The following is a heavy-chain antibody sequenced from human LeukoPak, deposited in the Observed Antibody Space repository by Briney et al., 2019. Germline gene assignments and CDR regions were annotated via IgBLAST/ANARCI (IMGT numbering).Heavy chain of an antibody. V-gene: IGHV3-23*01. Sequence: GGSLRLSCVASGFTFSSHAMSWVRLAPGSWLESVSAISGGGERAYYADSVKGRFTISRDNSKNTLYLQLNSLGAEDTALYYCAKYCVSASCASESHYYAMDVWGQGTKVTVSS. CDR1: GFTFSSHA. J-gene: IGHJ6*02. CDR3: AKYCVSASCASESHYYAMDV. D-gene: IGHD2-2*01. CDR2: ISGGGERA.